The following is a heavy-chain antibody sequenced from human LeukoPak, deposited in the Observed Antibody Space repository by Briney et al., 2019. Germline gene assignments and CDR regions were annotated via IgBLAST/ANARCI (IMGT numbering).Heavy chain of an antibody. CDR2: ISASGGST. D-gene: IGHD6-19*01. J-gene: IGHJ4*02. Sequence: GGPLRLSCVASGFTFSNYAMSWVRQPPGKGQQWVSGISASGGSTYYADSVKGRFSMSRDNSKNTLFLQMNTLRAEDTAIYYCAKVSDSSGWYYDYWGQGTQVTVSS. CDR3: AKVSDSSGWYYDY. V-gene: IGHV3-23*01. CDR1: GFTFSNYA.